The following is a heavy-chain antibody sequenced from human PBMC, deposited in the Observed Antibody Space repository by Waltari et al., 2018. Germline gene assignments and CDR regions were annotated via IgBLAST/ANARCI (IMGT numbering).Heavy chain of an antibody. D-gene: IGHD3-10*01. J-gene: IGHJ4*02. CDR2: IYYSGST. Sequence: QMQLQESGPGLVKPSQTLSLTCTVSGGSISSGGYYWSWIRQHPGKGLEWIGYIYYSGSTYYNPSLKSRVTISVDTSKNQFSLKLSSVTAADTAVYYCARVRHGSGSSYFDYWGQGTLVTVSS. CDR3: ARVRHGSGSSYFDY. CDR1: GGSISSGGYY. V-gene: IGHV4-31*03.